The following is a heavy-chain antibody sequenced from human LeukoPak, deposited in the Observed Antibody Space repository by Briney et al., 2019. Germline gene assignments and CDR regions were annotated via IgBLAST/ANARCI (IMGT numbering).Heavy chain of an antibody. CDR3: ARDGYSGYAPNWFDP. D-gene: IGHD5-12*01. CDR2: IKKDGSEK. Sequence: GGSLRLSCSASGFTFSSYWMSWVRQAPGKGLEWVANIKKDGSEKKYVDSVKGRFTISRDNAKNSLYLQMNSLRAEDTAVYYCARDGYSGYAPNWFDPWGQGTLVTVSS. CDR1: GFTFSSYW. J-gene: IGHJ5*02. V-gene: IGHV3-7*01.